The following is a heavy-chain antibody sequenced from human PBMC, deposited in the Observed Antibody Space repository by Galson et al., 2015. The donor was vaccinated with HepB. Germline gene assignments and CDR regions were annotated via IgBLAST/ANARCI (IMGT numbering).Heavy chain of an antibody. D-gene: IGHD1-26*01. V-gene: IGHV1-18*01. J-gene: IGHJ3*02. CDR1: GYTFTNYG. CDR3: ARDFSGTYYQTRGGPNDAFDT. Sequence: SVKVSCKASGYTFTNYGISWVRQAPGLGLEWIGWINTYNVNTNYAQKLQGRVTMTTDTPTSTAYMELRSLRSDDTAVYYCARDFSGTYYQTRGGPNDAFDTWGQGTMVTVSS. CDR2: INTYNVNT.